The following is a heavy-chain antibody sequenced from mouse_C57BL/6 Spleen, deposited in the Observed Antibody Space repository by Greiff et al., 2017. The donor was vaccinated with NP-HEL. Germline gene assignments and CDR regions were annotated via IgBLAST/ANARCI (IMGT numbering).Heavy chain of an antibody. J-gene: IGHJ2*01. CDR1: GYAFSSSW. V-gene: IGHV1-82*01. D-gene: IGHD1-1*01. CDR2: IYPGDGDT. CDR3: ARYYYGSSPLFDY. Sequence: QVQLQQSGPELVKPGASVKISCKASGYAFSSSWMNWVKQRPGKGLEWIGRIYPGDGDTNYNGKFKGKATLTADKSSSTAYMQLSSLTSEDSAVYFCARYYYGSSPLFDYWGQGTTLTVSS.